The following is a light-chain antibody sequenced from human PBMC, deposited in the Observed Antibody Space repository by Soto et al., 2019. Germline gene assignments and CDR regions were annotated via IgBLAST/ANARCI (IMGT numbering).Light chain of an antibody. Sequence: IVMTDSPATLSVSPWEIATLSCRASQSVDINLAWYQKKAGQAPRLLIYGASTRATAIPARFSGSGSGTEFTLTISSLQSEDFAVHFCQHYNNWPWTFGQATKVDIK. CDR2: GAS. CDR3: QHYNNWPWT. V-gene: IGKV3-15*01. J-gene: IGKJ1*01. CDR1: QSVDIN.